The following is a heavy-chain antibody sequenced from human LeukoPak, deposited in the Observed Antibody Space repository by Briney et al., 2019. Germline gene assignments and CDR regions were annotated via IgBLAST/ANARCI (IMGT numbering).Heavy chain of an antibody. Sequence: HPGGSLRLSCAASGFTFDDYTMHWVRQAPGKGLEWVSLISWDGGSTYYADSVKGRFTISRDNSKNSLYLQMNSLRTEDTALYYCAKPRPTKIFGVVMGPFDYWGQGTLVTVSS. CDR1: GFTFDDYT. D-gene: IGHD3-3*01. V-gene: IGHV3-43*01. J-gene: IGHJ4*02. CDR3: AKPRPTKIFGVVMGPFDY. CDR2: ISWDGGST.